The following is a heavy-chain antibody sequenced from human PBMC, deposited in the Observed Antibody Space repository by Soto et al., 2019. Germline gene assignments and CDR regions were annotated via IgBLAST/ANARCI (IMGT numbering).Heavy chain of an antibody. J-gene: IGHJ6*02. Sequence: GGSLRLSCAASGFTFSSYGMHWVRQAPGKGLEWVAVIWYDGSNKYYADSVKGRFTISRDNSKNTLYLQMNSLRAEGTAVYYCANGVPYGDYRTANLGYYYGMDVWGQGTTVTVSS. CDR2: IWYDGSNK. V-gene: IGHV3-33*06. CDR3: ANGVPYGDYRTANLGYYYGMDV. CDR1: GFTFSSYG. D-gene: IGHD4-17*01.